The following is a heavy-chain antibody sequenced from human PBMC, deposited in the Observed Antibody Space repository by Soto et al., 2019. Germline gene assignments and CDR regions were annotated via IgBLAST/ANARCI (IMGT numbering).Heavy chain of an antibody. CDR1: GGSISSSSFH. J-gene: IGHJ5*02. CDR3: SRRERAACTDWWFGP. V-gene: IGHV4-39*01. Sequence: QLQLQESGPGLVKPSETLSLTCTVSGGSISSSSFHWGWIRQPPGKGLEWIGSIYYSGSTNYSPSLKSRVTLSVDKSKNQFSLKLISVTAADTAVYYCSRRERAACTDWWFGPWGQGTMVTVSS. CDR2: IYYSGST. D-gene: IGHD6-13*01.